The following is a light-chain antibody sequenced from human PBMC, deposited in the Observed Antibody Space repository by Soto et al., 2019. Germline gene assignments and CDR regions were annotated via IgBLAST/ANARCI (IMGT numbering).Light chain of an antibody. J-gene: IGLJ1*01. CDR2: EVS. CDR1: SSDVGDYNY. CDR3: SSYTSSSTLNV. V-gene: IGLV2-14*01. Sequence: QSALTQPASVSGSPGQSITISCTGTSSDVGDYNYISWYQQHPGKAPKLLIYEVSNRPSGVSNRFSGSKSGNTASLTISGLQADDEADYSCSSYTSSSTLNVFGTGTKLTVL.